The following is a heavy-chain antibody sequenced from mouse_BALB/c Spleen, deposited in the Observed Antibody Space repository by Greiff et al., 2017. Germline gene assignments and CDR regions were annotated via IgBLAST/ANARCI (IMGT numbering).Heavy chain of an antibody. CDR3: ARNYDYDERVFGY. D-gene: IGHD2-4*01. V-gene: IGHV1S29*02. Sequence: EVQLQQSGPELVKPGASVKISCKASGYTFTDYNMHWVKQSHGKSLEWIGYIYPYNGGTGYNQKFKSKATLTVDNSSSTAYMELRSLTSEDSAVYYCARNYDYDERVFGYWGQGTLVTVSA. CDR2: IYPYNGGT. CDR1: GYTFTDYN. J-gene: IGHJ3*01.